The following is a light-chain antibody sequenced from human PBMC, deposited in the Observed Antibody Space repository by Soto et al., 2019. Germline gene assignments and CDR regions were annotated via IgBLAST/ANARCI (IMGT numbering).Light chain of an antibody. CDR1: SSNIGSNG. CDR2: NKY. V-gene: IGLV1-44*01. CDR3: AAWDDSLV. J-gene: IGLJ2*01. Sequence: QSALTQPPSASGTPGQRVTISCSGSSSNIGSNGVNWYQQFPGTAPKLLMNNKYQRPSGVPDRFSGSKSGTSASLAISGLQSEDEADYYCAAWDDSLVFGGGTKVTVL.